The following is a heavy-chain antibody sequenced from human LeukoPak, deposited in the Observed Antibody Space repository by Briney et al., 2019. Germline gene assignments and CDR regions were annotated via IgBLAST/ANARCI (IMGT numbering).Heavy chain of an antibody. CDR1: GFTFSSYA. D-gene: IGHD3-10*01. J-gene: IGHJ4*02. V-gene: IGHV3-23*01. CDR2: ISGSGGST. CDR3: ARHPYYGSGSSLFDY. Sequence: GGSLRLSCAASGFTFSSYAMSWVRQAPGKGLEWVSAISGSGGSTYYADSVKGRFTISRDNSKNTLYLQMNSLRAEDTAVYYCARHPYYGSGSSLFDYWGQGTLVTVSS.